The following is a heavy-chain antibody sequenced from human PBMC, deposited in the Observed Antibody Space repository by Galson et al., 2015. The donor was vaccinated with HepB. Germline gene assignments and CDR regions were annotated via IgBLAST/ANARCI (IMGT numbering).Heavy chain of an antibody. D-gene: IGHD2-8*01. CDR2: IKQDGSER. V-gene: IGHV3-7*03. J-gene: IGHJ4*02. CDR3: ARDNGTIDHYFFDY. CDR1: GFTFGSYR. Sequence: SLRLSCAASGFTFGSYRMSWVRQAPGKGLEWVATIKQDGSERNYVDSVKGRFTISRDNAKYSLYLQMNSLRVDDTAVYYCARDNGTIDHYFFDYWGQGTLVPVSS.